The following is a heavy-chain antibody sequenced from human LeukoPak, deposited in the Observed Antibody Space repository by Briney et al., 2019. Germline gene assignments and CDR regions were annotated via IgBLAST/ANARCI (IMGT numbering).Heavy chain of an antibody. D-gene: IGHD2-15*01. J-gene: IGHJ4*02. Sequence: GGSLRLSCAASGITFRSYGMHWVRQAPGKGLEWVAFIWYDGSNKYYADSVKGRFTISRDNSRNTLFLQMNSLRAEDTAVYYCATERATQYFDYWGQGTLVSVSS. CDR3: ATERATQYFDY. V-gene: IGHV3-30*02. CDR1: GITFRSYG. CDR2: IWYDGSNK.